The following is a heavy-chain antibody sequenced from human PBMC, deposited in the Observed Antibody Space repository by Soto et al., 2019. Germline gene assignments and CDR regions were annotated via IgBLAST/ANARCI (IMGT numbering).Heavy chain of an antibody. J-gene: IGHJ4*02. CDR3: ARETRGTYYDDY. D-gene: IGHD3-16*01. CDR1: VFSSRGYS. V-gene: IGHV3-74*03. CDR2: IVNDGSSA. Sequence: WGSLRFSCVPSVFSSRGYSMHWVGQAPGKGLEWISRIVNDGSSATYADSVKGRFAISRDNAKNTLYLQRNSLRVEDTAVYFCARETRGTYYDDYWGPGTLVTVS.